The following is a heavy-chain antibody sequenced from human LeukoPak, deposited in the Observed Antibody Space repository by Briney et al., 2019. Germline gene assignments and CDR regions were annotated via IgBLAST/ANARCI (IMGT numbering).Heavy chain of an antibody. J-gene: IGHJ5*02. D-gene: IGHD3-22*01. CDR1: GGSISSYY. V-gene: IGHV4-4*07. CDR3: ARDYYDSSGYPKKSWFDP. Sequence: SETLSLTCTVSGGSISSYYWSWIRQPAGKGLEWIGRIYTSGSTNYNPSPKSRVTMSVDTSKNQFSLKLSSVTAADTAVYYCARDYYDSSGYPKKSWFDPWGQGTLVTVSS. CDR2: IYTSGST.